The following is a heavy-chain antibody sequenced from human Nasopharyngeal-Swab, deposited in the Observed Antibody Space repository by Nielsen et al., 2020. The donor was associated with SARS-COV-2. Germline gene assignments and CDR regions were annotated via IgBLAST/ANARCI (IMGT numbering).Heavy chain of an antibody. V-gene: IGHV1-8*01. Sequence: SVRQAPGHGLEWMGCMNPGSGFKDYAQNFQGRVTMTWNTSISTAYMEISSLRSEDTAVYYCARWEKGDYWGQGTLVTVSS. J-gene: IGHJ4*02. CDR2: MNPGSGFK. CDR3: ARWEKGDY. D-gene: IGHD1-26*01.